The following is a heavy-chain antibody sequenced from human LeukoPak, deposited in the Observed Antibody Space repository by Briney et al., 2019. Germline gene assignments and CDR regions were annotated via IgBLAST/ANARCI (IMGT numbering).Heavy chain of an antibody. CDR1: GGSFSGYY. CDR3: ARAPSYGDYDSGY. J-gene: IGHJ6*02. CDR2: INHSGST. V-gene: IGHV4-34*01. Sequence: PSETLSLTCAVYGGSFSGYYWSWIRQPPGKGLEWIGEINHSGSTNYNPSLKSRVTISVDTSKNQFSLKLSSVTAADTAVYYCARAPSYGDYDSGYWGQGTTVTVSS. D-gene: IGHD4-17*01.